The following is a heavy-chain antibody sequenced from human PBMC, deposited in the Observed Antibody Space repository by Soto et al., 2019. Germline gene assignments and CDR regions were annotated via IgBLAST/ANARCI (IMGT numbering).Heavy chain of an antibody. Sequence: QVQLQESGPGLVKPSQTLSLTCTVSGGSISSGGYYWPWIRQHPGKGLEGIGYNYYSGITYYNPSLKSRFTISLDTSKTQFSLRLSSGTAADTAVYYGARGSSIAGLYYGMDVWGQGTPVTVSS. J-gene: IGHJ6*02. D-gene: IGHD6-6*01. CDR3: ARGSSIAGLYYGMDV. V-gene: IGHV4-31*03. CDR1: GGSISSGGYY. CDR2: NYYSGIT.